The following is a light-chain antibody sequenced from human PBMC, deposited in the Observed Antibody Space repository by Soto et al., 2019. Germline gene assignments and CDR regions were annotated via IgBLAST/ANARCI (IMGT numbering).Light chain of an antibody. CDR2: DAS. Sequence: EIVLTQSPAILSLSPGEGATLSCRASQSIATNLAWYQQKPGQPPRLLIYDASDRATGIPARFSGSGSGADFTRTISSLEPEDVAVYYCQHRREWPPGASFGGGTKVEI. J-gene: IGKJ4*01. V-gene: IGKV3-11*01. CDR3: QHRREWPPGAS. CDR1: QSIATN.